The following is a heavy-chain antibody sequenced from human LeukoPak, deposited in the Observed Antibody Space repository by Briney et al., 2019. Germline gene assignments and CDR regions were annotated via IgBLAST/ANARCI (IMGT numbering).Heavy chain of an antibody. J-gene: IGHJ4*02. Sequence: GGSLRLSCAAYGFPFGRVWMHWVRQAPGKGLVWVSRINSDDTSTIYADSVKGRFTISRDNAKNTLYLQMNSPRAEDTAVYYCARMASGVTGYWGQGTLVTVSS. CDR3: ARMASGVTGY. V-gene: IGHV3-74*01. CDR2: INSDDTST. D-gene: IGHD5-24*01. CDR1: GFPFGRVW.